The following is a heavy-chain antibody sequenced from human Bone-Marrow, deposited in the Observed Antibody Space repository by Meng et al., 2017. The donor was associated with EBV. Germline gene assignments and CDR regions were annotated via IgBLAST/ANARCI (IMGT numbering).Heavy chain of an antibody. V-gene: IGHV3-15*01. CDR3: ATESTTFEY. J-gene: IGHJ4*02. CDR2: VKSQADGGTT. Sequence: DVGQGGAGGRVVKAGGSLRLSCADSGFTFRKAWMSWVRQAAGKGLEWVGRVKSQADGGTTDYTAAVRGRFTISRDDSRNMLYLQINSLQIEDSALYYCATESTTFEYWGLGTLVTVSS. D-gene: IGHD1-1*01. CDR1: GFTFRKAW.